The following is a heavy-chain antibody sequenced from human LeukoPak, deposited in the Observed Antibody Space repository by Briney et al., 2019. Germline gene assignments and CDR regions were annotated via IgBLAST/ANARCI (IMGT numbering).Heavy chain of an antibody. J-gene: IGHJ6*03. V-gene: IGHV3-30*02. CDR1: GFTFSSYG. Sequence: GGSLRLSCAASGFTFSSYGMHWVRQAPGKGLEWVAFIRYDGSNKYYADSVKGRFTISRDNSKNTLYLQMNSLRAEDTAVYYCAKVGPQMSRAAAGKGASDYYYYYMDVWGKGTTVTISS. CDR3: AKVGPQMSRAAAGKGASDYYYYYMDV. CDR2: IRYDGSNK. D-gene: IGHD6-13*01.